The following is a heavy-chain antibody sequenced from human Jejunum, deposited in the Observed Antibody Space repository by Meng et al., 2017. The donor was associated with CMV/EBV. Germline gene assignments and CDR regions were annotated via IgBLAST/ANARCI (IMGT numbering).Heavy chain of an antibody. CDR3: AKSVSEGLDI. D-gene: IGHD5/OR15-5a*01. J-gene: IGHJ3*02. Sequence: SWAASGFHFSSYALHWVRQSPVRGLEWVAFIRHDGSDKYYADSAKGRFTVSRDNSKNTLYLQMNSLRAEDTALYYCAKSVSEGLDIWGQGTMVTVSS. V-gene: IGHV3-30*02. CDR2: IRHDGSDK. CDR1: GFHFSSYA.